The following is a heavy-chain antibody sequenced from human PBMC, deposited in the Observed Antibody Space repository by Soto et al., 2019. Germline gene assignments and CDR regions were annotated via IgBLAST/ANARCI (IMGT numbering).Heavy chain of an antibody. CDR1: GESFSGYY. CDR2: ITDSGSA. V-gene: IGHV4-34*01. CDR3: ARRRRGITMVRGTYAMDV. Sequence: QVQLQQWGAGLLKPSETLSLGCAVYGESFSGYYWNWIRQPPGKGLEWIGEITDSGSANYKPSLASRVTISVDTSKKQCSLRLNSVTAADAAVYYCARRRRGITMVRGTYAMDVWGQGTTVTVSS. J-gene: IGHJ6*02. D-gene: IGHD3-10*01.